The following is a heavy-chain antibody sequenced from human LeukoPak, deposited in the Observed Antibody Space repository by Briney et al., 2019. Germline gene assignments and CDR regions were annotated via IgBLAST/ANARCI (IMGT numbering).Heavy chain of an antibody. CDR1: GYTFTSYD. Sequence: ASVKVSCTASGYTFTSYDINWVRQATGQGLEWMGWINPNSGGTNYAQKFQGRVTMTRDTSISTAYMELSRLRSDDTAVYYCARELYCSGGSCYSDENYPKNDYWGQGTLVTVSS. V-gene: IGHV1-2*02. D-gene: IGHD2-15*01. J-gene: IGHJ4*02. CDR3: ARELYCSGGSCYSDENYPKNDY. CDR2: INPNSGGT.